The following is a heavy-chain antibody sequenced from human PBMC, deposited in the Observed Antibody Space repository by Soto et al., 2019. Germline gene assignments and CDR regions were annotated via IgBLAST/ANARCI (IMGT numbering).Heavy chain of an antibody. D-gene: IGHD7-27*01. V-gene: IGHV4-59*01. CDR2: IYYSGST. J-gene: IGHJ4*02. Sequence: LSLTCTVSGGAIIIYSWSWIRQPPGKGLEWIGYIYYSGSTNYNPSLKSRVAISVDTSKNQFSLKLSLVTAADTAVYYCARVRLSSGVAYYLGYGRQGTLVT. CDR1: GGAIIIYS. CDR3: ARVRLSSGVAYYLGY.